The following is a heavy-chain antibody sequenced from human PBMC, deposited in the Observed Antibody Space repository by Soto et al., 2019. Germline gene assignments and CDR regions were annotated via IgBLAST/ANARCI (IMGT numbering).Heavy chain of an antibody. V-gene: IGHV1-69*06. J-gene: IGHJ5*02. CDR2: TIPIFGTA. D-gene: IGHD3-10*01. CDR3: ASQSGSGSYSA. Sequence: QVQLVQSGAEVKKPGSSVKVSCKASGGTFSSSVISWVRQAPGQGLEWMAGTIPIFGTANYAQKFQGRVTVSADKYTSTAYMELSSLRSDDTAVYYCASQSGSGSYSAWGQGTLVTVSS. CDR1: GGTFSSSV.